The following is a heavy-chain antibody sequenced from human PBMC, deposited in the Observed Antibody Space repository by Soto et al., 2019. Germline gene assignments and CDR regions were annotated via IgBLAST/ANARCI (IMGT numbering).Heavy chain of an antibody. Sequence: SETLSLTCTVSGGSISSGGYYWSWIRQHPGKGLEWIGYIYYSGTTYYNPSLKSRLTISVDTSKNHFSLRLTSVTAADTAVYYCARDLWVEPELYYYGMDVWGQGTTVTVSS. J-gene: IGHJ6*02. CDR2: IYYSGTT. CDR3: ARDLWVEPELYYYGMDV. CDR1: GGSISSGGYY. V-gene: IGHV4-30-4*08. D-gene: IGHD1-1*01.